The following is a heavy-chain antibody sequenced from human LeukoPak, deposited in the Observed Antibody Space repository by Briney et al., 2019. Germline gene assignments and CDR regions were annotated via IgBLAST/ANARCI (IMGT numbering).Heavy chain of an antibody. CDR2: VNHSGST. J-gene: IGHJ4*02. Sequence: SETLSFTCAVYGGSFSGYDWSWIRQPPGKGLEWIGEVNHSGSTKYNPSLKSRVTISVETSKNQFSLNLSSVSAADTAMYYCTRRFLGVWYKPFDYWGQGTLVTVSS. CDR3: TRRFLGVWYKPFDY. D-gene: IGHD6-19*01. CDR1: GGSFSGYD. V-gene: IGHV4-34*01.